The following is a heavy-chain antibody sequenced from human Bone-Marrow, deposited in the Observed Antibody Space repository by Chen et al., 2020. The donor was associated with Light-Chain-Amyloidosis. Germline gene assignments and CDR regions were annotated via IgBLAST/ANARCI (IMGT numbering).Heavy chain of an antibody. D-gene: IGHD5-12*01. CDR2: IYPDDSDA. V-gene: IGHV5-51*01. Sequence: EVQLEQSGPEVKKPGESLKISCKGSGYTFPNYWIGWVRQMPGKGLEWMGVIYPDDSDARYSPSFEGQVTISADKSIPTAYLQWGSLKASDTAMYYCARRRDGYNFDYWGQGTLVTVSS. CDR1: GYTFPNYW. CDR3: ARRRDGYNFDY. J-gene: IGHJ4*02.